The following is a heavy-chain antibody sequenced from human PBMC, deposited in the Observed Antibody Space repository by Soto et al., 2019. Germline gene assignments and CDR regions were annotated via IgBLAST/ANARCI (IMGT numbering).Heavy chain of an antibody. CDR1: GGSISSSSYY. V-gene: IGHV4-39*01. Sequence: SETLSLTCTVSGGSISSSSYYWGWIRQPPGKGLEWIGSIYYSGSTYYNPSLKSRVTISVDTSKNQFSLKLSSVTAADTAVYYCERPDLIAGKADMPGDYYYMDVWGKVNTVTVS. CDR2: IYYSGST. J-gene: IGHJ6*03. CDR3: ERPDLIAGKADMPGDYYYMDV. D-gene: IGHD2-2*01.